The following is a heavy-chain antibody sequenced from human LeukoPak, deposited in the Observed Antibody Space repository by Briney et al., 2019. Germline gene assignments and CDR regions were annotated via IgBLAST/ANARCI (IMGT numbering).Heavy chain of an antibody. CDR3: ARDTVAYGVSYFDY. D-gene: IGHD6-19*01. CDR2: FSGSVDTT. Sequence: GGSLRLSCAASGFTFSDYYMGWIRQAPGKGLEWVSTFSGSVDTTYYADSVKGRFTISRDNSKNTLYLQMNSLRAEDTAVYYCARDTVAYGVSYFDYWGQGTLVTVSS. CDR1: GFTFSDYY. J-gene: IGHJ4*02. V-gene: IGHV3-23*01.